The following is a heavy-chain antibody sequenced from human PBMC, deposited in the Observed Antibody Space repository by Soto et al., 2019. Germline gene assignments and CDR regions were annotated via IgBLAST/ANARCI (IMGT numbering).Heavy chain of an antibody. CDR3: ARESGVDDFLSGYDSDSDYGLDV. D-gene: IGHD3-3*01. J-gene: IGHJ6*02. CDR2: INPSGGST. Sequence: SAVKVSCKASGYTFTSYYMHWVRQAPGQGLEWMGIINPSGGSTSYAQKFQGRVTMTRDTSTSTVYMELSSLRSEDTAVYDCARESGVDDFLSGYDSDSDYGLDVWGPGTTVTVSS. CDR1: GYTFTSYY. V-gene: IGHV1-46*01.